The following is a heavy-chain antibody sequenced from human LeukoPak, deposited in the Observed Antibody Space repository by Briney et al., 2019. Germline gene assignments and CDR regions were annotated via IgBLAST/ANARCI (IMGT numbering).Heavy chain of an antibody. CDR1: GFTFSSYG. V-gene: IGHV3-30*18. CDR3: AKVSYAAAAGEHDY. D-gene: IGHD6-13*01. CDR2: ISYDGSNK. Sequence: GRSLRLSCAASGFTFSSYGMHWVRQAPGKGLEWVAVISYDGSNKYYADSVKGRFTISRDNSKNTLYLQMNSLRAEDTAVYYCAKVSYAAAAGEHDYWGQGTLVTVSP. J-gene: IGHJ4*02.